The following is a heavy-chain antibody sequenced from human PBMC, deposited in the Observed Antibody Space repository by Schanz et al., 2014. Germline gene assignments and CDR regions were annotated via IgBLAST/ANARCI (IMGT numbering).Heavy chain of an antibody. J-gene: IGHJ4*02. Sequence: QVQLVDSGGGVVQPGRSLRLSCAASGITFSDYAMSWVRQAPGKGLEWVAVISYDGTNKYYTDSVKGRFTISRDNAKNSLYLQMNSLRAEDTAVYYCAREGEWGYDPPRHWGQGTLVTVSS. CDR2: ISYDGTNK. CDR3: AREGEWGYDPPRH. D-gene: IGHD5-12*01. CDR1: GITFSDYA. V-gene: IGHV3-30*04.